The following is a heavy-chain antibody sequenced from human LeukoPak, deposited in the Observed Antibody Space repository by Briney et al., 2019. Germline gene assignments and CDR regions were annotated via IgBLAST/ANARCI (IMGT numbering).Heavy chain of an antibody. D-gene: IGHD1-26*01. V-gene: IGHV3-30*02. J-gene: IGHJ6*03. Sequence: GGSLRLSCAASAFTFSSYGMHWVRHAPGKGLEGWAFIRYDGTNKSYADSVKGRFTSDRDNSKHTLYLQMNSLGPEETAVYFCARDPYSGSYGSYYYYYMDVWGKGTTVTVSS. CDR3: ARDPYSGSYGSYYYYYMDV. CDR2: IRYDGTNK. CDR1: AFTFSSYG.